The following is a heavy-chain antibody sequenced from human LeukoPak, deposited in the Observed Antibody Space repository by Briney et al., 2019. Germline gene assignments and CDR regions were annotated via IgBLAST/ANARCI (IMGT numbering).Heavy chain of an antibody. J-gene: IGHJ4*02. CDR1: GGSISSYY. D-gene: IGHD3-10*01. CDR3: ARAETDHYYFDY. V-gene: IGHV4-59*01. CDR2: IYYSGST. Sequence: PSETLSLTCTVSGGSISSYYWSWIRQPPGKGLEWIGDIYYSGSTNYNPSLKSRVTISVDTSKNQFSLKLSSVTAADTAVYYCARAETDHYYFDYLGQGILVTVSS.